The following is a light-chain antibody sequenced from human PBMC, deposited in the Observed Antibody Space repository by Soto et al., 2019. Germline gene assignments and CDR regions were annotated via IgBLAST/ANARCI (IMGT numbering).Light chain of an antibody. CDR2: DAS. CDR3: QQLYNCSNT. Sequence: EIVLTQSPATLSLSPGERATLSCRASPSVGTYLAWYQHNPGQAPRLLIYDASNRATGIPARFSGSGSGTVFTLTISSPEPEDVAVYYCQQLYNCSNTLGQGTKLEIK. J-gene: IGKJ2*01. CDR1: PSVGTY. V-gene: IGKV3-11*01.